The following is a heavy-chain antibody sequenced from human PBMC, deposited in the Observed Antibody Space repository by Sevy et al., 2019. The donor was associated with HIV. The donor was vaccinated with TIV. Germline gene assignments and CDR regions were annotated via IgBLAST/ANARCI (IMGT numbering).Heavy chain of an antibody. CDR2: IYYSGST. CDR3: ARGGGYYISGSL. CDR1: GGSISNSY. Sequence: SETLSFTCTVSGGSISNSYWSWIRQPPGKGLEWIGYIYYSGSTNYNPSLKSRVTMSIDTSKNQFSLNLSSVTAADTAVYYCARGGGYYISGSLWGQGTLVTVSS. V-gene: IGHV4-59*01. D-gene: IGHD3-10*01. J-gene: IGHJ4*02.